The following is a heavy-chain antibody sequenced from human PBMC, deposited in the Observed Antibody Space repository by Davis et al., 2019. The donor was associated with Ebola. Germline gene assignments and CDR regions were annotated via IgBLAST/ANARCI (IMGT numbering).Heavy chain of an antibody. Sequence: ASVKVSCKASGGTFSSYAISWVRQAPGQGLEWLGWSNAANGHTKHSQKFQGRVTIATDTSATTAYMELSSLRSEDTALYYCARDPCTTTTCYSAFDVWGQGTMVTVSS. CDR3: ARDPCTTTTCYSAFDV. CDR2: SNAANGHT. J-gene: IGHJ3*01. D-gene: IGHD2/OR15-2a*01. CDR1: GGTFSSYA. V-gene: IGHV1-3*01.